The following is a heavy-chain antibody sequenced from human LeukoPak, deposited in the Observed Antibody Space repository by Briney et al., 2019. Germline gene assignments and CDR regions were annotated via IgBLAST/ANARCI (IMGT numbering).Heavy chain of an antibody. D-gene: IGHD6-19*01. CDR3: ARGPPLYSSGWYAADAFDI. CDR1: GGSISSYY. Sequence: SETLSLTCTVPGGSISSYYWSWIRQPPGKGLEWIGYIYYSGSTNYNPSLKSRVTISVDTSKNQFSLKLSSVPAADTAVYYCARGPPLYSSGWYAADAFDIWGQGTMVTVSS. J-gene: IGHJ3*02. CDR2: IYYSGST. V-gene: IGHV4-59*01.